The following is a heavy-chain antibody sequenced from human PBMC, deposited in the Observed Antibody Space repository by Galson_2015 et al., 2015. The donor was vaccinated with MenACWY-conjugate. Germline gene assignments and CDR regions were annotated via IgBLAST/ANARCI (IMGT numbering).Heavy chain of an antibody. CDR3: ARVGYGSSPTCYLAFFDY. V-gene: IGHV1-46*01. CDR2: INPSGGGT. Sequence: SVKVSCKASGYTFSSYHMHWVRQAPGQGLEWMGIINPSGGGTSSAQKFQGRVTMTRDTSTSTVYMELSSLRSEDTAVYYCARVGYGSSPTCYLAFFDYWGQGTLVTVSS. CDR1: GYTFSSYH. J-gene: IGHJ4*02. D-gene: IGHD2-2*01.